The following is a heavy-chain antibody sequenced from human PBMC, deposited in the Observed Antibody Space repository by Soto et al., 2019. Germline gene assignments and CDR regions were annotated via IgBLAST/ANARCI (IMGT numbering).Heavy chain of an antibody. J-gene: IGHJ3*02. Sequence: QVQLVQSGAEVRRPGSSVKVSCKASGGTFGSNAISWVRQAPGQGLEWTGNIIPIFGTTNNAQKFQGRVTITADESTNTAYMELISRRSEDTAVYYCASEGYAFGPGAVRGAFDIWGQGTVVSVSS. CDR1: GGTFGSNA. CDR2: IIPIFGTT. D-gene: IGHD4-4*01. V-gene: IGHV1-69*15. CDR3: ASEGYAFGPGAVRGAFDI.